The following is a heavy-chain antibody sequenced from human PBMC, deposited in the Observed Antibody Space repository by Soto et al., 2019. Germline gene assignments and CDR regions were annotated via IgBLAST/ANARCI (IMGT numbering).Heavy chain of an antibody. V-gene: IGHV5-51*03. CDR3: ASPLGY. CDR1: QYRFTNDW. Sequence: ELQLVQSGAEVKKPGESLKISCKGSQYRFTNDWIGWVRQMPGKGLEWMGLIYLGDSNGRYSPSFQGRVTISVDKSITTTYLPWSSLMASDTAMYYCASPLGYWGQGTLVTVSS. D-gene: IGHD3-16*01. J-gene: IGHJ4*02. CDR2: IYLGDSNG.